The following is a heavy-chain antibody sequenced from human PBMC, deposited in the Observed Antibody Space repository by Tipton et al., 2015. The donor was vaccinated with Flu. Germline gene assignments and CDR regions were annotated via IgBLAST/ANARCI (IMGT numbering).Heavy chain of an antibody. D-gene: IGHD2-15*01. CDR3: ARDVFGGSCYPTCGMDV. V-gene: IGHV4-4*02. CDR1: GDSISSNYW. J-gene: IGHJ6*02. CDR2: IHHSGST. Sequence: PGLVKPSGTLSLTCAVSGDSISSNYWCSWVRQPPGKGLEWIGEIHHSGSTNYNPSLKSRLTISVDKSKNHFSLRLSSVTAADTAVYYCARDVFGGSCYPTCGMDVWGQGTTVTVSS.